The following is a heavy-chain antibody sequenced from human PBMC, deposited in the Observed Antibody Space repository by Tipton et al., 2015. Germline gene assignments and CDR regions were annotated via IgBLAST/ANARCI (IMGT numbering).Heavy chain of an antibody. D-gene: IGHD2-21*01. CDR2: IYYSGST. J-gene: IGHJ4*02. V-gene: IGHV4-31*03. CDR1: GDSISSDYY. CDR3: ARGINPYQSRAPFDH. Sequence: TLSLTCTISGDSISSDYYWSWIRQHPGKGLEWIGYIYYSGSTYYNNPSLKSRVTISVDTSKNQFSLKLSSVTAADTAVYYCARGINPYQSRAPFDHWGQGTLVTVSS.